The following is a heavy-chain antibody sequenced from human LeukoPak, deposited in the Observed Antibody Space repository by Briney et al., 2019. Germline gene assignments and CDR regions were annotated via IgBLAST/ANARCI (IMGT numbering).Heavy chain of an antibody. J-gene: IGHJ4*02. Sequence: GGSLRLSCAASGFTFSSYWMSWVRQAPGKGLEWVANIKQDGGEMYYVDSAKGRFTISRDNTKNSLYLQMNSLRAEDTAVFYCARDQYDTWSRRGNFDSWGQGTLVIVSS. CDR1: GFTFSSYW. CDR2: IKQDGGEM. CDR3: ARDQYDTWSRRGNFDS. D-gene: IGHD3-3*01. V-gene: IGHV3-7*03.